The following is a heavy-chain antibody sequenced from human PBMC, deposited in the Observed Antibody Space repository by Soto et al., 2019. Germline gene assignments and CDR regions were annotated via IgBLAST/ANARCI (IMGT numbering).Heavy chain of an antibody. CDR1: GFTFSTYW. V-gene: IGHV3-7*01. CDR2: IKQDGSEK. J-gene: IGHJ3*02. Sequence: GGSLRLSCAASGFTFSTYWMTWVRQAPGKGLEWVANIKQDGSEKYYVDSVKGRFTISRDNAKKSLYLQMNSLRADDTAVYYCAGVMITFGAWVAFDIWGQGTMVTVSS. CDR3: AGVMITFGAWVAFDI. D-gene: IGHD3-16*01.